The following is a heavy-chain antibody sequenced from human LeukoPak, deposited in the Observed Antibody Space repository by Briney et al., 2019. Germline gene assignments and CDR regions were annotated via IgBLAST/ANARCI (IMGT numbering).Heavy chain of an antibody. CDR3: AKGRRPFDAFDI. Sequence: GESLKISCKDSGYSITSNWVGWVRQMPGKGLEWMGIIYPGDSDTRYSPSFQGQVTISADRSISTAYLQWSSLKASDTAMYYCAKGRRPFDAFDIWGQGTMVTVSS. J-gene: IGHJ3*02. V-gene: IGHV5-51*01. CDR2: IYPGDSDT. CDR1: GYSITSNW.